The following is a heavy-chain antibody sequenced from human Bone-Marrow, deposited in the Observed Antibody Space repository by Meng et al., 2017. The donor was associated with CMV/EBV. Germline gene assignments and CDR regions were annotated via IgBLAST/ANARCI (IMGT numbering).Heavy chain of an antibody. D-gene: IGHD3-22*01. CDR3: AKDISLYDTGPIDY. CDR1: GFTFNNYG. V-gene: IGHV3-30*02. Sequence: GGPLRPSCAAPGFTFNNYGMHWVRQAPGKGLEWLSFIYYDGTNKYYADSVKGRFTISRDNSKNTLRLQMNSLRTEDTAMYYCAKDISLYDTGPIDYWGQGTLVTVSS. J-gene: IGHJ4*02. CDR2: IYYDGTNK.